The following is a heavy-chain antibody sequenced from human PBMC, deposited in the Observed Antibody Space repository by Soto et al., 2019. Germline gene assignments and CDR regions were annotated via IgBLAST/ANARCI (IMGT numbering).Heavy chain of an antibody. Sequence: SETLSLTCAVSGGSISSSNWWSWVRQPPGKGLEWIGEIYHSGSTKYNPSLKSRDTISVDKSKNQFYLKLSSVTAADTEVYYCASGGYSGLKIFYFWGQGTLVTVSS. CDR1: GGSISSSNW. CDR3: ASGGYSGLKIFYF. V-gene: IGHV4-4*02. CDR2: IYHSGST. J-gene: IGHJ4*02. D-gene: IGHD5-12*01.